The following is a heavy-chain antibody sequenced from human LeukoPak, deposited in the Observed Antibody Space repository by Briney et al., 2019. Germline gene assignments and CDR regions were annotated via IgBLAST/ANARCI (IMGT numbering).Heavy chain of an antibody. J-gene: IGHJ4*01. CDR2: ISAYNGNT. CDR3: ARDPGVGATLHGFDY. Sequence: ASVKVSCKASGYTFTSYGISWVRQAPGQGLEWMGWISAYNGNTNYAQKLQGRVTMTTDTSTSTAYMELRSLRSDDTAVYYCARDPGVGATLHGFDYWGHGTLVTVSS. V-gene: IGHV1-18*01. CDR1: GYTFTSYG. D-gene: IGHD1-26*01.